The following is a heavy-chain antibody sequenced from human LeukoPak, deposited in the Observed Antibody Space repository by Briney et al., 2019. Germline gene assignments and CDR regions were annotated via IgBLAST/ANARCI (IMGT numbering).Heavy chain of an antibody. CDR3: AKDPCGGDCYAHDF. V-gene: IGHV3-64*04. J-gene: IGHJ4*02. Sequence: GGSLRLSCSASGFTFSGYAMHWVRQGPGRGLDYVSAISTNGDNTNYADSVKGRFTISRDNSKNTLYLQMNSLRAEDTAVYYCAKDPCGGDCYAHDFWGQGTLVTVSS. CDR1: GFTFSGYA. D-gene: IGHD2-21*02. CDR2: ISTNGDNT.